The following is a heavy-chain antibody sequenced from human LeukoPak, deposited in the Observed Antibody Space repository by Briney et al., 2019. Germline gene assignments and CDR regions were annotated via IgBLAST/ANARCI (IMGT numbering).Heavy chain of an antibody. Sequence: GSLRLSCAASGFTFSSYGMHWVRQAPGKGLEWVAVISYDGSNKYYADSVKGRFTISRDNSKNTLYLQMNSLRAEDTAVYYCAKPSGYSYGLGYFDYWGQGTLVTVSS. CDR3: AKPSGYSYGLGYFDY. V-gene: IGHV3-30*18. D-gene: IGHD5-18*01. J-gene: IGHJ4*02. CDR1: GFTFSSYG. CDR2: ISYDGSNK.